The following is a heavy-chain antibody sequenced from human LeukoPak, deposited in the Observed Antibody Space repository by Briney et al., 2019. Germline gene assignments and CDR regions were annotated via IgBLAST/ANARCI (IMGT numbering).Heavy chain of an antibody. J-gene: IGHJ4*02. Sequence: GGSLRLSCAAPGFTFSSYGMHWVRQAPGKGLEWVAFIRYDGSNKYYADSVKGRFTVFRDNAKNSLYLQMSSLRAEDTAVYYCARGQHYFAYWGQGTLVTVSS. CDR1: GFTFSSYG. V-gene: IGHV3-30*02. D-gene: IGHD2-2*01. CDR2: IRYDGSNK. CDR3: ARGQHYFAY.